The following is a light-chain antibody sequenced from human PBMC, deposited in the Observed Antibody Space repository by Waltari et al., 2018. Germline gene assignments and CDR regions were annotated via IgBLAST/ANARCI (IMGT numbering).Light chain of an antibody. CDR2: EVS. Sequence: QSALTQPASVSGSPGQSITISCTGTNSDVGSYYRFSWYQQHPGKAPKVMISEVSKRPSGVSNRFSGSKSGNTASLTISGLQAEDEADYYCCSYAGSSTFDWVFGGGTKLTVL. CDR3: CSYAGSSTFDWV. V-gene: IGLV2-23*02. CDR1: NSDVGSYYR. J-gene: IGLJ3*02.